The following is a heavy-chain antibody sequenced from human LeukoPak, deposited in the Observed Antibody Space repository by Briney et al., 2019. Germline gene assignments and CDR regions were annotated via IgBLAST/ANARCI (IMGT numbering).Heavy chain of an antibody. Sequence: SETLSLTCTVSGGSISSSSYYWGWIRQPPGKGLEWIGSIYYSGSTYYNPSLKSRVTISVATSKNQFSLKLSSVTAADTAVYYCARHVFVMVRGVITPDYYYYYGMDVWGQGTTVTVSS. J-gene: IGHJ6*02. CDR1: GGSISSSSYY. CDR3: ARHVFVMVRGVITPDYYYYYGMDV. V-gene: IGHV4-39*01. D-gene: IGHD3-10*01. CDR2: IYYSGST.